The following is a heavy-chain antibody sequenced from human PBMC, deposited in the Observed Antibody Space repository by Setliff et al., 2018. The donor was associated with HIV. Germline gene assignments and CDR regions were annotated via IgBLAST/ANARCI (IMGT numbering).Heavy chain of an antibody. V-gene: IGHV4-61*08. CDR3: ARGLRTSLVFFDS. CDR2: LYYSGSI. CDR1: AASVGTGAYY. D-gene: IGHD2-8*01. J-gene: IGHJ4*02. Sequence: SETLSLTCNVSAASVGTGAYYWSWIRQSPGKGLEWLGYLYYSGSIDYNPSLKTRVSISIDMSKNQFSLKMSSVTAADTAVYFCARGLRTSLVFFDSWGQGILVTVLL.